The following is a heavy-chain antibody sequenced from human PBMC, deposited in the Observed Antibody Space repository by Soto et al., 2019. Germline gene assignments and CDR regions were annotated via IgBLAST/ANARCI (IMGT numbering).Heavy chain of an antibody. V-gene: IGHV4-34*01. CDR1: GGSFSGYY. D-gene: IGHD3-3*01. Sequence: LSLTCAVYGGSFSGYYWSWIRQPPGKGLEWIGEINHSGSTNYNPSLKSRVTISVDTSKNQFSLKLGSVTAADTAVYYCARAGRYYDFWSGYYGGYYYYGMDVWGQGTTVTVSS. CDR2: INHSGST. CDR3: ARAGRYYDFWSGYYGGYYYYGMDV. J-gene: IGHJ6*02.